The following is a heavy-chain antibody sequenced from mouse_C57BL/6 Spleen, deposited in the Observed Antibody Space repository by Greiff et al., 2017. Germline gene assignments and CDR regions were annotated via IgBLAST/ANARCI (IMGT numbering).Heavy chain of an antibody. J-gene: IGHJ4*01. CDR2: IFPGSGST. D-gene: IGHD2-1*01. CDR3: ARRGSYGKYYYAMDY. V-gene: IGHV1-75*01. CDR1: GYTFTDYY. Sequence: QVQLQQSGPELVKPGASVKISCKASGYTFTDYYINWVKQRPGQGLEWIGWIFPGSGSTYYNEKFKGQATFAVDKSSSTAYMMLSSLTSEDSAVYFCARRGSYGKYYYAMDYWGQGTSVTVSS.